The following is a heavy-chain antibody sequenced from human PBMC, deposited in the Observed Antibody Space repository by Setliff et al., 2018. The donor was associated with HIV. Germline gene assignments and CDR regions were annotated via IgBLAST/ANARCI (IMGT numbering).Heavy chain of an antibody. CDR2: INAGDDNT. J-gene: IGHJ4*02. D-gene: IGHD2-15*01. CDR3: ARGSCGGCYLSDY. CDR1: GYTFSTNA. V-gene: IGHV1-3*01. Sequence: ASVKVSCKASGYTFSTNAIHWVRQAPGQRLEWMGYINAGDDNTRYSQNFQGRVTITRDTSANTAYMELSSLRSEDTAVYYCARGSCGGCYLSDYWGQGTLVTVSS.